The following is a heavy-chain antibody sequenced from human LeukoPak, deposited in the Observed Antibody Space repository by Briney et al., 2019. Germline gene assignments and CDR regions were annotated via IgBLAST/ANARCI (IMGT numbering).Heavy chain of an antibody. CDR2: INHSGST. Sequence: PSETLSLTCAVYGVSFSGYYWSWLRQPPGKGLEWIGEINHSGSTNYNPSLKSRVTIPVDTSKNQFSLKLSSVTAADTAVYYCARRGVRGVKNKNWFDPWGQGTLVTVSS. CDR1: GVSFSGYY. D-gene: IGHD3-10*01. CDR3: ARRGVRGVKNKNWFDP. J-gene: IGHJ5*02. V-gene: IGHV4-34*01.